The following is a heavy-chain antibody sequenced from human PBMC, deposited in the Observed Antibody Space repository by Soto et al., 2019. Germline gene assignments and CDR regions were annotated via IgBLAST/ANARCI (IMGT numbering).Heavy chain of an antibody. Sequence: GASVKVSCKASGYTFTSYYMHWVRQAPGQGLEWMGIINPSGGSTSYAQKFQGRVTMTRDTSTSTVYMELSSLRSEDTAVYYCARDPISIAAAGTSWFDPWGQGNLVTGSS. J-gene: IGHJ5*02. CDR1: GYTFTSYY. CDR2: INPSGGST. V-gene: IGHV1-46*01. D-gene: IGHD6-13*01. CDR3: ARDPISIAAAGTSWFDP.